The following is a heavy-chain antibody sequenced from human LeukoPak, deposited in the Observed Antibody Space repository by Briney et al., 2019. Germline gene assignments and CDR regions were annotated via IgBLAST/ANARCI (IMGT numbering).Heavy chain of an antibody. V-gene: IGHV3-9*01. Sequence: GGSLRLSCAASGFTFDDYAMHWVRHAPGKGLEWVSGIRWNSGSIGYADSVKGRFTISRDNAKNSLYLQMNSLRAEDTALYYCAKDQGRDGYNYFDYWGQGTLVTVSS. CDR1: GFTFDDYA. D-gene: IGHD5-24*01. CDR2: IRWNSGSI. CDR3: AKDQGRDGYNYFDY. J-gene: IGHJ4*02.